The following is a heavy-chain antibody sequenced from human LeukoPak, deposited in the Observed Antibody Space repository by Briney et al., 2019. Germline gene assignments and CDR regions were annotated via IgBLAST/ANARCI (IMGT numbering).Heavy chain of an antibody. D-gene: IGHD5-18*01. CDR3: ARGVNRVTQYYFDY. Sequence: PSQTLSLTCTVSGGSISSGGYYWSWIRQHPGKGLEWIEYIYYSGSTYYNPSLKSRVTISIDTSKNQFSLKLSSVTAADTAVYYCARGVNRVTQYYFDYWGQGTLVTVSS. J-gene: IGHJ4*02. V-gene: IGHV4-31*03. CDR2: IYYSGST. CDR1: GGSISSGGYY.